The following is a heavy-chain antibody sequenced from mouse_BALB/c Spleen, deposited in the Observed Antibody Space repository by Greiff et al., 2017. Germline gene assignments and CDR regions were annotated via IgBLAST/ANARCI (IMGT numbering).Heavy chain of an antibody. J-gene: IGHJ3*01. CDR1: GYTFTDYN. V-gene: IGHV1S29*02. Sequence: VQLKQSGPELVKPGASVKISCKASGYTFTDYNMHWVKQSHGKSLEWIGYIYPYNGGTGYNQKFKSKATLTVDNSSSTAYMELRSLTSEDSAVYYCARAGVAWFAYWGQGTLVTVSA. CDR2: IYPYNGGT. CDR3: ARAGVAWFAY.